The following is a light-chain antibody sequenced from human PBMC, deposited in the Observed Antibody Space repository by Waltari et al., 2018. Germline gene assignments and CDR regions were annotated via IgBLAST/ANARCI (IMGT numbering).Light chain of an antibody. V-gene: IGKV3-20*01. J-gene: IGKJ1*01. CDR2: AAS. CDR3: QHYVNLPVT. CDR1: QSVSRA. Sequence: EIVLTQSPGTLSLSPGERATLSCRASQSVSRALGWYQQKPGQAPRLLIYAASTRATGVPDRFSGSGSGTDFSLTISRLDPEDFAVYYCQHYVNLPVTFGQGTKVEI.